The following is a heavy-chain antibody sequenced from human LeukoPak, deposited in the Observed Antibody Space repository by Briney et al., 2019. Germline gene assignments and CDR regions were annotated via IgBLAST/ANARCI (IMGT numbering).Heavy chain of an antibody. V-gene: IGHV3-7*01. J-gene: IGHJ4*02. D-gene: IGHD6-13*01. CDR1: GFTFSTYW. CDR2: IKQDGSEK. Sequence: GGSLRLSCEASGFTFSTYWMSWVRQAPGKGLEWVANIKQDGSEKYYVDSVKGRFTISRDNAKNSLVLQMNSLRAEDTGVYYCARDIGIPAADIPLDYWGQGTLVTVSS. CDR3: ARDIGIPAADIPLDY.